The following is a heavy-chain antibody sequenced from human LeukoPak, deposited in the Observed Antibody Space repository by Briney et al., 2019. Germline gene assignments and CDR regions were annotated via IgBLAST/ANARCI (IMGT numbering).Heavy chain of an antibody. CDR2: IYYSGIT. V-gene: IGHV4-39*01. J-gene: IGHJ4*02. CDR3: AAIAVAVADY. Sequence: WVRQAPGKGLEWIGSIYYSGITYYNPSLKSRVTISGDMSKNQFSLKLSSVTAADTAVYYCAAIAVAVADYWGQGTLVTVSS. D-gene: IGHD6-13*01.